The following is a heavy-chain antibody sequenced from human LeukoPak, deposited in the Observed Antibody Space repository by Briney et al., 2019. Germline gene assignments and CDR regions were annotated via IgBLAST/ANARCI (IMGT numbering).Heavy chain of an antibody. Sequence: GGSLRLSCAASGFTFSSYSMNWVRQAPGKGLEWVSYISSSSSTIYYADSVKGRFTISRDNAKNSLYLQMNSLRAEDTAVYYCARDRRRDDVLTGTFSDWGQGTLVTVSS. CDR1: GFTFSSYS. CDR3: ARDRRRDDVLTGTFSD. J-gene: IGHJ4*02. D-gene: IGHD3-9*01. CDR2: ISSSSSTI. V-gene: IGHV3-48*01.